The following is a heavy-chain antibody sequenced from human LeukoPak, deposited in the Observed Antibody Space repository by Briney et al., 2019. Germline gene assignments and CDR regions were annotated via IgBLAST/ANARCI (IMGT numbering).Heavy chain of an antibody. CDR3: ARRSWQLVQAYYYYYYDV. V-gene: IGHV4-34*01. D-gene: IGHD6-6*01. Sequence: SETLSLTCAVYGGSFSGYHWSWIRQPPGKGLEWLGEISHSGALSYNPSLKSRVSISIDTSKNQFSLKLNSVTAADMAVYYCARRSWQLVQAYYYYYYDVWGKGTTVTVSS. CDR2: ISHSGAL. J-gene: IGHJ6*03. CDR1: GGSFSGYH.